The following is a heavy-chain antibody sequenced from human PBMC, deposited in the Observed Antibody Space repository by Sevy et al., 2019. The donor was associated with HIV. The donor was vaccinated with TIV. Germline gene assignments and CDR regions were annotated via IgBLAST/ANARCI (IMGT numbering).Heavy chain of an antibody. CDR3: ARLRYSDPSGQYYGGGADYFDY. CDR1: GYTFSVHY. D-gene: IGHD3-22*01. J-gene: IGHJ4*01. V-gene: IGHV1-2*02. CDR2: INPNTGDT. Sequence: ASVKVSCSTSGYTFSVHYIYWVRQAAGQGLEWMGWINPNTGDTNFSPKFQGRVTMTRDSSINTAYMELSRLTSADTAVYFCARLRYSDPSGQYYGGGADYFDYWGQEPWSPSPQ.